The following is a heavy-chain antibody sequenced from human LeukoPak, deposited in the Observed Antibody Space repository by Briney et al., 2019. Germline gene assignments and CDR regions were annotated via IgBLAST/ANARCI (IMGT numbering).Heavy chain of an antibody. CDR2: ISGYNDDT. CDR3: ARDLSPYSSSWYARLDP. V-gene: IGHV1-18*01. J-gene: IGHJ5*02. Sequence: ASVKVSCKASRYTFTSYGISWVRQAPGQGLEWIGWISGYNDDTKNAQKFQGRVTMTTDTSTSTAYMELRSLRSDDTAVYYCARDLSPYSSSWYARLDPWGQGTLVTVSS. D-gene: IGHD6-13*01. CDR1: RYTFTSYG.